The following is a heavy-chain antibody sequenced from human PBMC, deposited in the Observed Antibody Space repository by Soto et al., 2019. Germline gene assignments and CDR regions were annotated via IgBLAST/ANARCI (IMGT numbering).Heavy chain of an antibody. J-gene: IGHJ5*02. CDR3: ARVPTP. Sequence: QLQLQESGSGLVKPSQTLSLTCAVSGGSISSGGYSWSWIRQPPGKGLEWIGYIYHSGSTSYNPSLKSRVTVSVDRSKNRFSLRLSSVTAADTAVDYWARVPTPGGQGTLVTVSS. CDR1: GGSISSGGYS. V-gene: IGHV4-30-2*01. CDR2: IYHSGST.